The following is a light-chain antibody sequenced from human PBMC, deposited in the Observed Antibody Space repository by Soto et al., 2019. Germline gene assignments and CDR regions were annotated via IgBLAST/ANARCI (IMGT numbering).Light chain of an antibody. CDR3: RQYYDTPPLT. V-gene: IGKV4-1*01. CDR2: WAS. Sequence: DIVMTQSPDSLAVSLGERATINCKSSQSVLYSSNNKNYLAWYQQKPGQPPKLLIYWASTRKSGVPDRFSGSGSGTDFILTISSLQAEDVAVYFCRQYYDTPPLTFGGGTKVEIK. J-gene: IGKJ4*01. CDR1: QSVLYSSNNKNY.